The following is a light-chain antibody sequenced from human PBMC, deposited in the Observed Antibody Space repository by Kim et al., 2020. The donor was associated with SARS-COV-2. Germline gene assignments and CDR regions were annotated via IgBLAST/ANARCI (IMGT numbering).Light chain of an antibody. J-gene: IGLJ3*02. V-gene: IGLV10-54*04. Sequence: LTQPPSVSKGLRQTATLTCTGNSNNVGYQGAAWLQQHQGHPPKLLSYRNNNRPSGISERFSAYRSGDTASLTITGLQPEDEADYYCSAWDSSLSAWVFGGGTQLTVL. CDR1: SNNVGYQG. CDR3: SAWDSSLSAWV. CDR2: RNN.